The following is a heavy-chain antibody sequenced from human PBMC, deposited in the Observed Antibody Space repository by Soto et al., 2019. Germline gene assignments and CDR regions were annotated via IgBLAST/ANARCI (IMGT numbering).Heavy chain of an antibody. V-gene: IGHV1-2*02. D-gene: IGHD6-6*01. CDR1: GYTFTNFY. CDR2: INPNSGST. Sequence: QVQLVQSGAEVKRPGASVKVSCKASGYTFTNFYLHWVRQAPGQGLEWMGWINPNSGSTNYAQKFQGRVTMTRDTSISTVYMELSRLTSDDTAVYYCARGRGSSSNNFFDPWGQGTLVTVSS. CDR3: ARGRGSSSNNFFDP. J-gene: IGHJ5*02.